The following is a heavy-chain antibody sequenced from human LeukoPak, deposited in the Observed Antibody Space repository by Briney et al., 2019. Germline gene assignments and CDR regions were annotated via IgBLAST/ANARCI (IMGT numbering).Heavy chain of an antibody. CDR3: ARPLRGYSSSYGY. CDR1: GYTFTGYY. J-gene: IGHJ4*02. CDR2: INPNSGGT. Sequence: ASVKVSCKASGYTFTGYYMHWVRQAPGQGLEWMGWINPNSGGTNYAQKFQGRVTMTRDTSISTAYMELSRLRSDDTAVYYCARPLRGYSSSYGYWGQGTPVTVSS. V-gene: IGHV1-2*02. D-gene: IGHD6-13*01.